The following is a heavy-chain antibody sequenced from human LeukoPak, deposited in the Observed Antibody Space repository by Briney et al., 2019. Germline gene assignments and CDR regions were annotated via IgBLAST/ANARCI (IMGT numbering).Heavy chain of an antibody. CDR1: GDSISSGGYY. CDR2: IFDGGNT. J-gene: IGHJ4*02. CDR3: ARDRKGWIQIDY. Sequence: SETLSLTCTVSGDSISSGGYYRSWIRQHPGKGLEWIGFIFDGGNTYYNPSLKSRVTISVDTSKNQLSLNLTSVTAADTAVYYCARDRKGWIQIDYWGQGTLVTVSS. V-gene: IGHV4-31*03. D-gene: IGHD5-18*01.